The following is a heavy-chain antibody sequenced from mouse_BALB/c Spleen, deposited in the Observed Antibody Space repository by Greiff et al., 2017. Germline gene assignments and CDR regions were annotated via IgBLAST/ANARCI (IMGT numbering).Heavy chain of an antibody. CDR1: GYSFTGYY. J-gene: IGHJ2*01. CDR3: ARLGYYDYDGSFDY. D-gene: IGHD2-4*01. V-gene: IGHV1S34*01. Sequence: LVKTGASVKISCKASGYSFTGYYMHWVKQSHGKSLERIGYISCYNGATSYNQKFKGKATFTVDTSSSTAYMQFNSLTSEDSAVYYCARLGYYDYDGSFDYWGQGTTLTVSS. CDR2: ISCYNGAT.